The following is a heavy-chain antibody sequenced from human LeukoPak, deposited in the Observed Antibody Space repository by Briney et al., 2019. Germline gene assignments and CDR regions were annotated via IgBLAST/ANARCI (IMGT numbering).Heavy chain of an antibody. J-gene: IGHJ5*02. D-gene: IGHD3-3*01. CDR3: AREPPAPYYDFWSGYYTGYWFDP. CDR2: MNPNSGNT. Sequence: ASVKVSCKASGYTFTSYDINWVRQATGQGLERMGWMNPNSGNTGYAQKFQGRVTMTRNTSISTAYMELSSLRSEDTAVYYCAREPPAPYYDFWSGYYTGYWFDPWGQGTLVTVSS. CDR1: GYTFTSYD. V-gene: IGHV1-8*01.